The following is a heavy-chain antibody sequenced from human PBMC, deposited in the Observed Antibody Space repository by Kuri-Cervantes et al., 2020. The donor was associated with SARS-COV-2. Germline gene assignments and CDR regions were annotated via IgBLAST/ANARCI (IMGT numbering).Heavy chain of an antibody. J-gene: IGHJ4*02. CDR1: GGTFSSYG. D-gene: IGHD4-11*01. CDR3: ARDPDDYSNLLDS. CDR2: ISVDNGDT. Sequence: ASVKVSCQASGGTFSSYGISWVRQAPGQGLEWMGSISVDNGDTKYSQKSQGRVTMTTDTSTSTAYMELRNLRSDDTAVYYCARDPDDYSNLLDSWGQGTLVTVSS. V-gene: IGHV1-18*01.